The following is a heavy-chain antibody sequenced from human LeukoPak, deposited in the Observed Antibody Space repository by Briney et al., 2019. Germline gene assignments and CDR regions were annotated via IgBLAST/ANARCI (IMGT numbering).Heavy chain of an antibody. CDR3: ARSAGDGYNHFDY. CDR1: GFTVSSNY. V-gene: IGHV3-21*01. Sequence: KPGGSLRLSCAASGFTVSSNYMSWVRQAPGKGLEWVSSISSSSSYIYYADSVKGRFTISRDNAKNSLYLQMNSLRAEDTAVYYCARSAGDGYNHFDYWGQGTLVTVSS. J-gene: IGHJ4*02. CDR2: ISSSSSYI. D-gene: IGHD5-24*01.